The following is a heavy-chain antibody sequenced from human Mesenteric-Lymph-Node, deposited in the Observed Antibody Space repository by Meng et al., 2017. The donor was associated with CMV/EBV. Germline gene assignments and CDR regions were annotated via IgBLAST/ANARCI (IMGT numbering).Heavy chain of an antibody. J-gene: IGHJ6*02. CDR1: GFTVSSNY. Sequence: GGSLRLSCAASGFTVSSNYMSWVRQAPGKGLEWVSVIYSGGSTYYADSVKGRFTISRDNSKNTLFLEMNSLSNEDTAVYYCARDGPVIAGKGMDVWGQGTTVTVSS. CDR3: ARDGPVIAGKGMDV. V-gene: IGHV3-66*02. D-gene: IGHD6-13*01. CDR2: IYSGGST.